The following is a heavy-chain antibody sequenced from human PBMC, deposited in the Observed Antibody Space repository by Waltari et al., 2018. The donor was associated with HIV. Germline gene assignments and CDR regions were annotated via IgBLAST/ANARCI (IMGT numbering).Heavy chain of an antibody. J-gene: IGHJ4*01. CDR1: GYTFTDNA. CDR3: ARVCFFSDVYTEGNSVYLDFVF. CDR2: INTNTWMP. V-gene: IGHV7-4-1*02. D-gene: IGHD2-8*01. Sequence: QVQLVQSGSALRKPGASVTVSCKASGYTFTDNAINWLRQAPGQGFEWVGWINTNTWMPTYSQGFTVRFFFSLVTFYITVYLHINILQTYDTAIYYCARVCFFSDVYTEGNSVYLDFVFWVHVILVSVSS.